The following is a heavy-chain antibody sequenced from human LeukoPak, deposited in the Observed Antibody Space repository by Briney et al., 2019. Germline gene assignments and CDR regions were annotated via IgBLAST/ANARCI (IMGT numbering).Heavy chain of an antibody. CDR2: ISGSGTNT. CDR1: GFTFRNYA. V-gene: IGHV3-23*01. Sequence: GGSLRLSCATSGFTFRNYAMSWVRQAPGKGLEWVSGISGSGTNTYYADSVKGRFTISRDNSKNTLFLQINSLRAEDTAVYYCANYGSGSYFHYWGQGTLVTVSS. D-gene: IGHD3-10*01. J-gene: IGHJ4*02. CDR3: ANYGSGSYFHY.